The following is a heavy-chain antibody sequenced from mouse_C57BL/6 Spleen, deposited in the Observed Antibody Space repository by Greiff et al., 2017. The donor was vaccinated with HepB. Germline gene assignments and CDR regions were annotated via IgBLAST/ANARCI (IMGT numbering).Heavy chain of an antibody. J-gene: IGHJ2*01. Sequence: VQLLQSGPELVKPGASVKISCKASGYAFSSSWMNWVKQRPGKGLEWIGRIYPGDGDTNYNGKFKGKATLTADKSSSTAYMQLSSLTSEDSAVYFCARGYYGSSRYYFDYWGQGTTLTVSS. CDR1: GYAFSSSW. V-gene: IGHV1-82*01. CDR3: ARGYYGSSRYYFDY. CDR2: IYPGDGDT. D-gene: IGHD1-1*01.